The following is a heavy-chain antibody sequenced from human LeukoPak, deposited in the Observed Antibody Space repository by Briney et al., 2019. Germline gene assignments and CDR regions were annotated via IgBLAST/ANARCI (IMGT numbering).Heavy chain of an antibody. D-gene: IGHD6-19*01. J-gene: IGHJ4*02. CDR3: TSQGYTSGWSNY. V-gene: IGHV3-30*04. Sequence: GTSLRLSCAASGFTFSSYAMHWVCQAPGKGLEWVAVIPYDGSDKYYADSVKGRFTISRDNSKNTLFLQMNSLRAEDTALYYCTSQGYTSGWSNYWGQGTLVTVSS. CDR1: GFTFSSYA. CDR2: IPYDGSDK.